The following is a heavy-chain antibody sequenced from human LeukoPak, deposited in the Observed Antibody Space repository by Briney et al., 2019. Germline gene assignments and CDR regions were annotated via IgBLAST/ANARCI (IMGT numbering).Heavy chain of an antibody. Sequence: GGSLRLSCAASGFTFSNAWMTWVRQAPGKGLEWVGRIYRNADGGTTDYAAPVKGRFTISIDDSKNTLYLQMNSLKTEDTAVYYCTTDSYCSTTTCYASSNYYYGLDAWGQGTSVTVSS. D-gene: IGHD2-2*01. CDR1: GFTFSNAW. J-gene: IGHJ6*02. V-gene: IGHV3-15*05. CDR2: IYRNADGGTT. CDR3: TTDSYCSTTTCYASSNYYYGLDA.